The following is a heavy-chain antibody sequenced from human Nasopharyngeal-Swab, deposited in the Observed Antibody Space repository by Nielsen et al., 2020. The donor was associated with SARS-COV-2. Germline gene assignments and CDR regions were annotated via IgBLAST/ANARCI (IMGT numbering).Heavy chain of an antibody. V-gene: IGHV3-53*01. CDR1: GFTGSSNY. D-gene: IGHD3-16*01. Sequence: GGSLRLSCAASGFTGSSNYMSWVRQAPGKGLEWVSVIYSGGSTYYADSVKGRFTISRDNSKNTLYLQMNSLRAEDTAVYYCARGGGDDYVWGSYNYYFDYWGQGTLVTVSS. CDR3: ARGGGDDYVWGSYNYYFDY. J-gene: IGHJ4*02. CDR2: IYSGGST.